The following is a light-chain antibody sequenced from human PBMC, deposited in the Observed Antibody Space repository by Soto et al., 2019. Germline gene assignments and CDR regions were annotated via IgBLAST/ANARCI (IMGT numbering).Light chain of an antibody. V-gene: IGKV3-20*01. J-gene: IGKJ1*01. Sequence: VLTQSPDTLSVSPGERATLSCRASQSIGLAIAWYQHKPGQAPRLLIYGASNRATGIPDRFSGSGSGTDFTLTISRLEPEDFAVYYCQQYGSSGTFGQGTKVDIK. CDR2: GAS. CDR1: QSIGLA. CDR3: QQYGSSGT.